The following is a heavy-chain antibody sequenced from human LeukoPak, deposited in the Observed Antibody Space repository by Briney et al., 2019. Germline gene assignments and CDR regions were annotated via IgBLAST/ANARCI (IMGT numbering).Heavy chain of an antibody. D-gene: IGHD3-10*01. CDR1: GFTFSSYS. V-gene: IGHV3-21*01. CDR2: ISSSSTYI. CDR3: ARADYYDSGSFYPLNF. Sequence: GGSLRLSCAASGFTFSSYSINWVRQAPGKGLEWVSSISSSSTYIYYADSVRGRFTISRDNAKNSLYLQMNSLRAEDTAVFYCARADYYDSGSFYPLNFWGQGTLVTVSS. J-gene: IGHJ4*02.